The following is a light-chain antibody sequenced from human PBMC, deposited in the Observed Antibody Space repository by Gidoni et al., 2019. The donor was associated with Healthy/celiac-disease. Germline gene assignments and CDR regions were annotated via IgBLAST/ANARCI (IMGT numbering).Light chain of an antibody. CDR2: GNS. CDR1: SPNIGAGYD. J-gene: IGLJ3*02. CDR3: QSYASSLSGWV. V-gene: IGLV1-40*01. Sequence: QSVLTPPPSVPGAQGQRVTISCTGSSPNIGAGYDVHWYQQLPGTAPKLLIYGNSNRPSGVPDRFSGSKSGTSASLAITGLQAEDEADYYCQSYASSLSGWVFGGGTKLTVL.